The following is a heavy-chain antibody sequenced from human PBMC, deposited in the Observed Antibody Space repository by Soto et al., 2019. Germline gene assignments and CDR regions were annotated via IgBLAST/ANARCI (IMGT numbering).Heavy chain of an antibody. CDR1: GFTFSSYA. CDR3: ARGMGGRMITTLTPVANYYYGMDV. J-gene: IGHJ6*02. Sequence: PGGSLRLSCAASGFTFSSYAMHWVRQAPGKGLEWVAVISYDGSNKYYADSVKGRFTISRDNSKNTLYLQMSSLRAEDTAVYYCARGMGGRMITTLTPVANYYYGMDVWGQGTTVTVSS. CDR2: ISYDGSNK. V-gene: IGHV3-30-3*01. D-gene: IGHD2-15*01.